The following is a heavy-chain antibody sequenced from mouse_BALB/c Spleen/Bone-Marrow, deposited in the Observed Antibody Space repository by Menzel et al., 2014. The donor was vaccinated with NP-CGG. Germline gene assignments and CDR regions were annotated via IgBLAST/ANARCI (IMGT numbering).Heavy chain of an antibody. V-gene: IGHV5-4*02. CDR2: ISDGGSYT. D-gene: IGHD2-1*01. J-gene: IGHJ2*01. CDR1: GFTFSDYH. Sequence: EVHLVESGGGLVKPGGSLKLSCAASGFTFSDYHMYWVRQTPEKRLEWVATISDGGSYTYYPDSVKGRFTISRDNAKNNLYLQMSSLKSEDTAMYYCARVSYDYFDYWGQGTTLTVSS. CDR3: ARVSYDYFDY.